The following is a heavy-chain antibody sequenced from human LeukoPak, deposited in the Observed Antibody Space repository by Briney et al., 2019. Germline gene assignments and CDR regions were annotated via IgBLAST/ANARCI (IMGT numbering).Heavy chain of an antibody. CDR2: IWYDGSNK. D-gene: IGHD3-10*01. V-gene: IGHV3-33*01. CDR3: ARDVSGSSIFDY. CDR1: GFTFSSYG. J-gene: IGHJ4*02. Sequence: GGSLRLSCAASGFTFSSYGMHWVRQAPGKGLEWVAVIWYDGSNKYYADSVKGRFTISRDNSKNTLYLQMNSLRAEDTAVYYCARDVSGSSIFDYWGQGTLVTVSS.